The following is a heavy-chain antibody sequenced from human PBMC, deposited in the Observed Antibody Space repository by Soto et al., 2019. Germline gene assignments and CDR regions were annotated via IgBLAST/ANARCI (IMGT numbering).Heavy chain of an antibody. Sequence: QVQLVQSGAEVKKPGASVTVSCKTSGYTFSSYGISWVRQAPGQGLEWMGWISAYNGSTNSAQFFQGRITMTTDTSTSTAYMELRSLRSDDTAIYYCARARYFYDTTGSENWFDPWGQGTLVTVSS. V-gene: IGHV1-18*01. J-gene: IGHJ5*02. CDR1: GYTFSSYG. D-gene: IGHD3-22*01. CDR2: ISAYNGST. CDR3: ARARYFYDTTGSENWFDP.